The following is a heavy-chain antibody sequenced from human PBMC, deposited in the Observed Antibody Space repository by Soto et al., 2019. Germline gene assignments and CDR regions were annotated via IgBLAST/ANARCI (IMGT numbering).Heavy chain of an antibody. Sequence: QVQLVQSGAEVKKPGASVKVSCKASGYTFTSYGISWVRQAPGQGLEWMGWISAYNGNTNYAQRLQGRVTMTTDTSTSTLYMELWSLRSDDMAVYYCARDVRGHYYYYGMDVWGQGTTVTVSS. J-gene: IGHJ6*02. CDR1: GYTFTSYG. CDR2: ISAYNGNT. D-gene: IGHD5-12*01. V-gene: IGHV1-18*03. CDR3: ARDVRGHYYYYGMDV.